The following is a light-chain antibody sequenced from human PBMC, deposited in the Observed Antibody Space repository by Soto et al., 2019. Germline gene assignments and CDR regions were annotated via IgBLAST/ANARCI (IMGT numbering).Light chain of an antibody. CDR3: SSYTSSSTIV. CDR2: DDF. CDR1: SSDVGGYDY. Sequence: QSALTQPASVSGSPGQSITISCTGTSSDVGGYDYVSWYQQRPGNAPQRLIYDDFNRPSGVSNRFSGSRSDNTASLTISGLQAEDEADYYCSSYTSSSTIVFATGTKLTVL. V-gene: IGLV2-14*03. J-gene: IGLJ1*01.